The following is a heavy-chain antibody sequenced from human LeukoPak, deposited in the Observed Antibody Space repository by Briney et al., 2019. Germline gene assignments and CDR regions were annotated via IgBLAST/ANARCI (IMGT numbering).Heavy chain of an antibody. J-gene: IGHJ5*02. CDR2: INHSGST. D-gene: IGHD3-10*02. CDR3: ARSDNYVWFDP. Sequence: SETLSLTCAVYGGSFSGYYWSWIRQPPGKELEWIGEINHSGSTNYNPSLKSRVTISVDTSKNQFSLKLSSATAADTAVYYCARSDNYVWFDPWGQGTLVTVSS. V-gene: IGHV4-34*01. CDR1: GGSFSGYY.